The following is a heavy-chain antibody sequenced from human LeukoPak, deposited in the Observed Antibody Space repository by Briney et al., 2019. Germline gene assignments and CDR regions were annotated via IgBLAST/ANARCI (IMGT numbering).Heavy chain of an antibody. CDR3: ARNNDFWSGYGSDYYYYGMDV. CDR1: GGSISSYC. Sequence: SETLSLTCTVSGGSISSYCWSWIRQPAGKGLEWIGRIYTSGSTNYNPSLKSRVTMSVDTSKNQSSLKLSSVTAADTAVYYCARNNDFWSGYGSDYYYYGMDVWGQGTTVTVSS. J-gene: IGHJ6*02. V-gene: IGHV4-4*07. D-gene: IGHD3-3*01. CDR2: IYTSGST.